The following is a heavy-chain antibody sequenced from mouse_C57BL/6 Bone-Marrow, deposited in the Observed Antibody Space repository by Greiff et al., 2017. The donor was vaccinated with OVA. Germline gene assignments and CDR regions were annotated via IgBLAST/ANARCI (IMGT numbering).Heavy chain of an antibody. D-gene: IGHD2-1*01. Sequence: QVQLKESGAELARPGASVKLSCKASGYTFTSYGISWVKQRTGQGLEWIGEIYPRSGNTYYNEKFKGKATLTADKSSSTAYMELRSLTSEDSAVYFCSSTVYYGNYFDYWGQGTTLTVSS. CDR3: SSTVYYGNYFDY. J-gene: IGHJ2*01. CDR1: GYTFTSYG. CDR2: IYPRSGNT. V-gene: IGHV1-81*01.